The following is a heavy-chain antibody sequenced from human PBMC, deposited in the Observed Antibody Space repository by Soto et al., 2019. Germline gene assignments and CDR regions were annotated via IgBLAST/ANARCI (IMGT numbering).Heavy chain of an antibody. V-gene: IGHV1-18*01. D-gene: IGHD3-10*01. CDR3: ARDPRAVRGVSPHDDFDI. CDR1: GYTFTSYG. CDR2: ISAYNGNT. Sequence: ASVKVSCKASGYTFTSYGISWVRQAPGQGLEWMGWISAYNGNTNYAQKLQGRVTMTTDTSTSTAYMELRSLRSDDTAVYYCARDPRAVRGVSPHDDFDIWGQGTMVTVSS. J-gene: IGHJ3*02.